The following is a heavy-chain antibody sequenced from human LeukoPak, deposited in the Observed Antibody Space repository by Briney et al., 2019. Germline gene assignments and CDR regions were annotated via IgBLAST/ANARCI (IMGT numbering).Heavy chain of an antibody. CDR1: GFTFSSYW. CDR3: AREVGYCSGGSCLYYYYYYYMDV. V-gene: IGHV3-21*01. D-gene: IGHD2-15*01. CDR2: ISSSSSYI. J-gene: IGHJ6*03. Sequence: PGGSLRLSCAASGFTFSSYWMSWVRQAPGKGLEWVSSISSSSSYIYYADSVKGRFTISRDNAKNSLYLQMNSLRAEDTAVYYCAREVGYCSGGSCLYYYYYYYMDVWGKGTTVTISS.